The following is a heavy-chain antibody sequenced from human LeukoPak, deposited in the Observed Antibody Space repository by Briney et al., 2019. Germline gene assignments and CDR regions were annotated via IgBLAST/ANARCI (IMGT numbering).Heavy chain of an antibody. J-gene: IGHJ4*02. Sequence: GGSLGLSCAASGFTFSDYSMKWVRQAPGKGLEWVSSISSSSSYIYYADSVKGRFTISRDNAKNSLYLQMNSLRAEDTAVYYCARGVVVTGLDYWGQGTLATVSS. CDR2: ISSSSSYI. D-gene: IGHD2-2*01. V-gene: IGHV3-21*01. CDR1: GFTFSDYS. CDR3: ARGVVVTGLDY.